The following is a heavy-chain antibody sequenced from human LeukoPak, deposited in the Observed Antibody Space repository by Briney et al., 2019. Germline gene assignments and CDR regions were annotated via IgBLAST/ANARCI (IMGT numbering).Heavy chain of an antibody. CDR3: ARGRPHGNDY. D-gene: IGHD4-23*01. CDR2: IASDGSST. V-gene: IGHV3-74*01. CDR1: GFTFSSYW. Sequence: GGSLRLSCAASGFTFSSYWMNWVRQAPGKGLVWVSRIASDGSSTTYADSVKGQFSISRDNAKNTLYLQMNSLRVEDTAVYYCARGRPHGNDYWGQGTLVTVSS. J-gene: IGHJ4*02.